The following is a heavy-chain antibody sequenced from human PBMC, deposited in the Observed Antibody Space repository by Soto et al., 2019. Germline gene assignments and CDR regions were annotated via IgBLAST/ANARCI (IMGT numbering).Heavy chain of an antibody. Sequence: ASVKVSCKASGYTFTGYYMHWVRQAPGQGLEWMGWINPNSGGTNYAQKFQGWVTMTRDTSISTAYMELSRLRSDDTAVCYCARDMPDRPTQLLRGYYYYYGMDVWGHGTTVTVSS. J-gene: IGHJ6*02. V-gene: IGHV1-2*04. D-gene: IGHD2-2*01. CDR1: GYTFTGYY. CDR3: ARDMPDRPTQLLRGYYYYYGMDV. CDR2: INPNSGGT.